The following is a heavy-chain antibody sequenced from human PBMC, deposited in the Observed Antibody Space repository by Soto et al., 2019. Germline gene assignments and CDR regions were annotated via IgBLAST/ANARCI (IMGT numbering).Heavy chain of an antibody. J-gene: IGHJ6*03. CDR2: IWYDGSNK. Sequence: QVQLVESGGGVVQPGRSLRLSCAASGFTFSSYGMHWVRQAPGKGLEWVAVIWYDGSNKYYADSVKGRFTISRDNSKNTRDLQMNGLRAEDTAVYYCARAGYYGSGSQRGGYYYYYCMDVWGKGSTVTVSS. D-gene: IGHD3-10*01. V-gene: IGHV3-33*01. CDR3: ARAGYYGSGSQRGGYYYYYCMDV. CDR1: GFTFSSYG.